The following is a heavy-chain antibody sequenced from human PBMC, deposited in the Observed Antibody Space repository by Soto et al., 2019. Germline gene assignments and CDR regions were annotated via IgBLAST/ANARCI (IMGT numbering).Heavy chain of an antibody. CDR1: GFSLSTSGVG. D-gene: IGHD6-6*01. V-gene: IGHV2-5*02. CDR3: AHRPWYSSSPYFDY. Sequence: SGPTLVNPPQTLTLTRTFSGFSLSTSGVGVGWIRQPPGKALEWLALIYWDDDKRYSPSLKSRLTITKDTSKNQVVLTMTNMDPVDTATYYCAHRPWYSSSPYFDYSGQGTLVTVSS. CDR2: IYWDDDK. J-gene: IGHJ4*02.